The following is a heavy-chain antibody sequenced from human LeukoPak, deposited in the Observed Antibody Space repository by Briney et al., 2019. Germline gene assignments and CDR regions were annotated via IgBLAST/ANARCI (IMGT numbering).Heavy chain of an antibody. CDR2: VYYSGST. J-gene: IGHJ5*02. Sequence: SETLSLTCTVSGGSISSGSHYWGWIRQPPGKGPEWIGTVYYSGSTYYNPSLKSRVTISVDTSKNQFSLRLSSVIAADTAVYYCARNSSSSPWFDPWGQGTLVTVSS. V-gene: IGHV4-39*01. CDR3: ARNSSSSPWFDP. D-gene: IGHD6-6*01. CDR1: GGSISSGSHY.